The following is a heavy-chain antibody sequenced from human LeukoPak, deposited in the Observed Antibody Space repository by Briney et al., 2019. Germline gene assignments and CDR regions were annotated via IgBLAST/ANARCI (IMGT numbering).Heavy chain of an antibody. D-gene: IGHD3-22*01. J-gene: IGHJ4*02. V-gene: IGHV3-23*01. CDR1: GFTFSSYA. Sequence: PGGSLRHSCAASGFTFSSYAMTWVRQAPGKGLEWVSVISGSGKFPSYADSVKGRFTISRDNAKNTLYLQMNSLEAEDTAMYYCAKIANFYDSSGFYGWGQGTLVTVSS. CDR3: AKIANFYDSSGFYG. CDR2: ISGSGKFP.